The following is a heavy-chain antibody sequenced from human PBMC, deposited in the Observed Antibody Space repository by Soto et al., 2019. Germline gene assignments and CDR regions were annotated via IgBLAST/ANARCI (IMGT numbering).Heavy chain of an antibody. J-gene: IGHJ4*02. CDR1: GYTFTTSG. Sequence: QLVKSGAEVKKPGASVKVSCKASGYTFTTSGFNWVRQAPGQGLEWMGWISAKSGNTNYAQKLRGRVTMTTDTSTSTVYMELKSLTSDDTAIYYCTRAGASDWNYVSTSSWGQGTLVTVSS. CDR3: TRAGASDWNYVSTSS. CDR2: ISAKSGNT. V-gene: IGHV1-18*04. D-gene: IGHD1-7*01.